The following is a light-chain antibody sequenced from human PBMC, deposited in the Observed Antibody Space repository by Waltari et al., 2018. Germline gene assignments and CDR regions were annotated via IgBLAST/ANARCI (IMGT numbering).Light chain of an antibody. CDR1: QSISSN. CDR3: QQYSDGYT. V-gene: IGKV3-15*01. CDR2: GAS. J-gene: IGKJ2*01. Sequence: EIVMTQSPVTLSVSPGERATLSCRASQSISSNLAWYQQKPGQSPRLLIHGASTRATGIPARFSGSGSGTDFTLTISGLQSEDFAVYYCQQYSDGYTFGQGTKLEIK.